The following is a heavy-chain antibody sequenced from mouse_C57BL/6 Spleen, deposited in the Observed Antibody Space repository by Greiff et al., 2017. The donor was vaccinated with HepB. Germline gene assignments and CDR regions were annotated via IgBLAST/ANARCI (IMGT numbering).Heavy chain of an antibody. CDR2: IDPSYSYT. CDR1: GYTFTSYW. CDR3: ARSGWSVY. Sequence: QVQLQQPGAELVKPGASVKLSCKASGYTFTSYWMQWVKQRPGQGLEWIGEIDPSYSYTNYHQTFKVKATLTVKTSSNTEYMKLSILTSEDSAVYYCARSGWSVYWGQGTTLTVSS. V-gene: IGHV1-50*01. D-gene: IGHD2-3*01. J-gene: IGHJ2*01.